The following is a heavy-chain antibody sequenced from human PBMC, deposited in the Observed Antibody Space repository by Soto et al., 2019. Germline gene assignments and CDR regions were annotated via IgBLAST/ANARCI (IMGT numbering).Heavy chain of an antibody. CDR1: GYTFTSYY. D-gene: IGHD4-17*01. Sequence: ASVKVSCKASGYTFTSYYMHWVRQAPGQGLEWMGIINPSGGSTNYAQKFQGRVTMTRDTSTSTVYMELSSLRSEDTAVYYCARDTTVVTPPYWYFDLWGRGTLVTVSS. CDR2: INPSGGST. J-gene: IGHJ2*01. CDR3: ARDTTVVTPPYWYFDL. V-gene: IGHV1-46*01.